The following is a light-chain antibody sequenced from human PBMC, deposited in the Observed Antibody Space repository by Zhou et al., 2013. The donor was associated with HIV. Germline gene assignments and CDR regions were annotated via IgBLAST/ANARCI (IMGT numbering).Light chain of an antibody. J-gene: IGKJ2*01. CDR2: AAS. CDR3: QQYNTLVT. V-gene: IGKV1-8*01. Sequence: AIRITQSPSSLSASTGDRVTITCRASQGISSYLAWYQQKPGKAPKLLIYAASTLQSGVPSRFSGSGSGTEFTLTISSLQPDDFATYYCQQYNTLVTFGQGTKLEIK. CDR1: QGISSY.